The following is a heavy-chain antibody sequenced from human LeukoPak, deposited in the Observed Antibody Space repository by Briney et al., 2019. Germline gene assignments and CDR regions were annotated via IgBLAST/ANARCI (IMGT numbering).Heavy chain of an antibody. D-gene: IGHD3-10*01. CDR3: ARHYYGSGPYYFDY. CDR2: ISGSGGST. Sequence: GGSLRLSCAASGFTFTNYAMTWVRQAPGRGLEWVSGISGSGGSTYYADSVKGRFTISRDNAKNTLYLQMNSLRAEDTAVYYCARHYYGSGPYYFDYWGQGTLVTVSS. J-gene: IGHJ4*02. V-gene: IGHV3-23*01. CDR1: GFTFTNYA.